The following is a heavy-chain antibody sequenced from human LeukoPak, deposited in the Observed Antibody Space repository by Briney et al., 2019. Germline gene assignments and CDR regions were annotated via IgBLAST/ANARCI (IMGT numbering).Heavy chain of an antibody. CDR1: GFTFSSYA. V-gene: IGHV3-23*01. D-gene: IGHD2-15*01. CDR3: AKCVCSGGSCNFDY. J-gene: IGHJ4*02. Sequence: GGSLRLSCAASGFTFSSYAMSWVRQAPGKGLEWVSAISGSGGSTYYADSVKGRFTISRDNSKNTLYLQMNSLRAEDMAVYYCAKCVCSGGSCNFDYWGQGTLVTVSS. CDR2: ISGSGGST.